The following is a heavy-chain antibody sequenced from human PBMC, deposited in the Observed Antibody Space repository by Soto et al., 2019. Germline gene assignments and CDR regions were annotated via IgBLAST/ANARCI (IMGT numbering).Heavy chain of an antibody. CDR1: GFTFSSYG. D-gene: IGHD3-10*01. V-gene: IGHV3-30*18. J-gene: IGHJ4*02. CDR2: ISYDGSNK. Sequence: QVQLVESGRGVVQPWESLRLCCAGAGFTFSSYGMDWVRQAPGKGLEWVAVISYDGSNKYYVDSVKGRFTVSRDNCKNTLYLQMNNLRAEDTAVYYCAKDRMGAGIRGYFDYWGQGMLVTVSS. CDR3: AKDRMGAGIRGYFDY.